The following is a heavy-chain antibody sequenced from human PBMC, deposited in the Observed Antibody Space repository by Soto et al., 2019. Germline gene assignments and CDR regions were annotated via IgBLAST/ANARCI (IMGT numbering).Heavy chain of an antibody. V-gene: IGHV1-3*01. D-gene: IGHD5-12*01. CDR1: GYTFTSYA. J-gene: IGHJ6*02. CDR2: INAGNGNT. Sequence: SVKVSCKASGYTFTSYAMHWVRQAPGQRLEWMGWINAGNGNTKYSQKFQGRVTITRDTSASTAYMELSSLRSEDTAVYYCARDIVATISHYYYGMDVWGQGTTVTVSS. CDR3: ARDIVATISHYYYGMDV.